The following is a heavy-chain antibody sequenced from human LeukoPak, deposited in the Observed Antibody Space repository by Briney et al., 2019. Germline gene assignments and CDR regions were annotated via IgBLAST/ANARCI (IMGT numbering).Heavy chain of an antibody. J-gene: IGHJ3*02. CDR1: GFTFSSYG. CDR3: AKDVGSGSYLDAFDI. CDR2: IRYDGSNK. D-gene: IGHD1-26*01. Sequence: GGSLRLSCAASGFTFSSYGMHWVRQAPGKGLEWVAFIRYDGSNKYYADFVKGRFTISRDNSKNTLYLQMNGLRAEDTAVYYCAKDVGSGSYLDAFDIWGQGTMVTVSS. V-gene: IGHV3-30*02.